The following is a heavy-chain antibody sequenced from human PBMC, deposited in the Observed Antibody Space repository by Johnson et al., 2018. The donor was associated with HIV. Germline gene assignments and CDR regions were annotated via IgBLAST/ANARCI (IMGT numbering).Heavy chain of an antibody. D-gene: IGHD2-2*02. Sequence: VQLVESGGGVVRPGGSLRLSCAASGFTVSTNYMNWVRQAPGKGLEWVSVIYTADNRNYADSVKGRFSISRDNSKNTVYLQMHSLRPEDTAVYYCATIWPGNFAFDIWGQGTVVTVSS. V-gene: IGHV3-66*02. CDR2: IYTADNR. CDR1: GFTVSTNY. CDR3: ATIWPGNFAFDI. J-gene: IGHJ3*02.